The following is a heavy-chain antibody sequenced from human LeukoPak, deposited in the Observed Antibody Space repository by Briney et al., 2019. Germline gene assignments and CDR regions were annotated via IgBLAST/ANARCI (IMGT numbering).Heavy chain of an antibody. CDR2: IIPIFGTA. CDR1: GGTFSSYA. J-gene: IGHJ4*02. CDR3: ARVTRITMIYSFDY. D-gene: IGHD3-22*01. V-gene: IGHV1-69*13. Sequence: ASVKVSCKASGGTFSSYAISWVRQAPGQGLEWMGGIIPIFGTANYAQKFQGRVTITADESTSTAYMELSSLRSEDTAVYYCARVTRITMIYSFDYWGQGTLVTVSS.